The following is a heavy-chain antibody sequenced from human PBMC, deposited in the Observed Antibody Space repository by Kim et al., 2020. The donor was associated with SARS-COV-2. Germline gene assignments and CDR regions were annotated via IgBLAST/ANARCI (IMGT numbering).Heavy chain of an antibody. CDR2: INIGQGNT. J-gene: IGHJ4*01. CDR1: GYTFTSYT. V-gene: IGHV1-3*04. CDR3: ARDGTTRNGGYYFDY. Sequence: ASVKVSCKASGYTFTSYTMHWVRQAPGQGLEWMGWINIGQGNTKSLQNFQGRVTITRDTSASTAFMELSSLTSEDTAIYYCARDGTTRNGGYYFDYWGQGALVTVSS. D-gene: IGHD1-1*01.